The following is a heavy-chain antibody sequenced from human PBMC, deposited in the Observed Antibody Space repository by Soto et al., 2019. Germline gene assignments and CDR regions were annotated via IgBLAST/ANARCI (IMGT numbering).Heavy chain of an antibody. CDR2: IIPILGIA. V-gene: IGHV1-69*02. J-gene: IGHJ4*02. CDR1: GGTFSSYT. Sequence: QVQLVQSGAEVKKPGSSVKVSCKASGGTFSSYTISWVRQAPGQGLEWMGRIIPILGIANYAQKFQGRVTINADKSASTAYMELSSLRSEDTAVYYWASVPGLAVAGTGNWGQGTLVTVSS. CDR3: ASVPGLAVAGTGN. D-gene: IGHD6-19*01.